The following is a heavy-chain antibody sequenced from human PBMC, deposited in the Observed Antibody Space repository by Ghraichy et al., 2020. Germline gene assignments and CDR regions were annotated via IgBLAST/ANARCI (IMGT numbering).Heavy chain of an antibody. Sequence: SETLSLTCTVSGGSISSNFWSWIRQPPGKGLEWIAYIYYSGTTDYNPSLKSRVTVSVDTSKNQFSLKLTSVTAADTAVYYCARGKGGYNDNYFFGMEVWGQGTTVTVSS. CDR3: ARGKGGYNDNYFFGMEV. CDR1: GGSISSNF. CDR2: IYYSGTT. J-gene: IGHJ6*02. V-gene: IGHV4-59*01. D-gene: IGHD5-24*01.